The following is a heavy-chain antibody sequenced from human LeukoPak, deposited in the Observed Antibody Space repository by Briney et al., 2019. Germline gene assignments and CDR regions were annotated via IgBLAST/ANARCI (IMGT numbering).Heavy chain of an antibody. V-gene: IGHV4-59*03. CDR2: IHYSGSS. J-gene: IGHJ5*01. D-gene: IGHD2-8*01. CDR1: GDSTSNFY. CDR3: ALAPNSNWFDF. Sequence: SETLSLTCTVSGDSTSNFYWNWIRQSPGKGLEWIGNIHYSGSSVYNPSLKSRGTISIDTSRRRFFLKLNSVTAADTAVYFCALAPNSNWFDFWGPGTLVTVSS.